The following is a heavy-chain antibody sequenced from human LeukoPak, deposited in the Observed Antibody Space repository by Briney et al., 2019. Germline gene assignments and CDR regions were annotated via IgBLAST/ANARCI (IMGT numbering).Heavy chain of an antibody. Sequence: SETLSLTCAVYGGSFSGYYWSWIRQPPGKGLEWIGEINHSGSTNYNPSLKSRVSISVDTSKNQFSLKLSSVTAADTAVYYCARDGYCSGGSCYRGYYFDYWGQGTLVTVSS. D-gene: IGHD2-15*01. J-gene: IGHJ4*02. CDR2: INHSGST. V-gene: IGHV4-34*01. CDR1: GGSFSGYY. CDR3: ARDGYCSGGSCYRGYYFDY.